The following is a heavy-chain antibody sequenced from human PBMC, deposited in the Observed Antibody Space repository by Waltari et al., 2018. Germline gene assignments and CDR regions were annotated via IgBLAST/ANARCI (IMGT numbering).Heavy chain of an antibody. CDR1: GGSISSSSYY. Sequence: QLQLQESGPGLVKPSETLSLTCTVSGGSISSSSYYWGWIRQPPGKGLEWIGSIYYSGSTYYNPSLKSRVTISVDTSKNQFSLKLSSVTAADTAVYYCARPARRADEGATHFDYWGQGTLVTVSS. J-gene: IGHJ4*02. CDR3: ARPARRADEGATHFDY. D-gene: IGHD1-26*01. V-gene: IGHV4-39*01. CDR2: IYYSGST.